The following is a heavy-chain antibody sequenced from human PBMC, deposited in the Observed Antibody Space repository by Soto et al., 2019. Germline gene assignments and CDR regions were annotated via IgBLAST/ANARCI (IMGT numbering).Heavy chain of an antibody. CDR1: GYTFSGYY. CDR2: INPNSGGT. D-gene: IGHD2-2*02. J-gene: IGHJ6*02. CDR3: ARSLTEGYCTITGCYTSPLYGMDV. Sequence: ASVKVSCKASGYTFSGYYIHWLRQAPGQGLEWMGWINPNSGGTNYAQKFQGRVTVTRDTPTSTAYMELSRLTSDDTAVYYCARSLTEGYCTITGCYTSPLYGMDVWGQGTTVTVSS. V-gene: IGHV1-2*02.